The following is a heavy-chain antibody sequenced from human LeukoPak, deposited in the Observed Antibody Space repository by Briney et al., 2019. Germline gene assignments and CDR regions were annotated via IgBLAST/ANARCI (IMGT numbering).Heavy chain of an antibody. Sequence: GGSLRLSCAASGFTFSSYSMNWVRQAPGKGLEWVSSISSSSSYIYYADSVKGRFTIYRDNAKNSLYLQMNSLRAEDTAVYYCARGPVVVGTLGGFDPWGQGTLVTVSS. J-gene: IGHJ5*02. V-gene: IGHV3-21*01. CDR3: ARGPVVVGTLGGFDP. D-gene: IGHD1-26*01. CDR2: ISSSSSYI. CDR1: GFTFSSYS.